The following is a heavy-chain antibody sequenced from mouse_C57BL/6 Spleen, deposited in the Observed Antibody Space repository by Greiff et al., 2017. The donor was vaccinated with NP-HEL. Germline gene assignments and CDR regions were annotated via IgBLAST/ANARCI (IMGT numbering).Heavy chain of an antibody. D-gene: IGHD3-2*02. J-gene: IGHJ3*01. V-gene: IGHV1-80*01. CDR1: GYAFSSYW. CDR3: AREEAAQAPAWLAY. CDR2: IYPGDGDT. Sequence: SGAELVKPGASVKISCKASGYAFSSYWMNWVKQRPGKGLEWIGQIYPGDGDTNYIGKFKGKATLTADKSSSTAYMQLSSLTSEDSAVYFCAREEAAQAPAWLAYWGQGTLVTVSA.